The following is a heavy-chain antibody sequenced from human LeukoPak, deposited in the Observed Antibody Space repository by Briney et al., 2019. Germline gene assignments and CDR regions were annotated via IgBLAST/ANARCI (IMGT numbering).Heavy chain of an antibody. CDR1: GFTFSSYG. CDR2: IRYDGSNK. V-gene: IGHV3-30*02. J-gene: IGHJ4*02. CDR3: AKDLPMYYDFWSGLFDY. Sequence: GGSLRLSCAASGFTFSSYGMHWVRQAPGKGLEGVAFIRYDGSNKYYADSVKGRFTISRDNSKNTLYLQMNSLRAEDTAVYYCAKDLPMYYDFWSGLFDYWGQGTLVTVSS. D-gene: IGHD3-3*01.